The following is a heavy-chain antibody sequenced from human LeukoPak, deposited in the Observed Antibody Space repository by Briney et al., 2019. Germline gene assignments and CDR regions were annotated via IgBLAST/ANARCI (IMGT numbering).Heavy chain of an antibody. Sequence: SVTLSLTCTVSGGSISSYYWSWIRQPAGKGLEWIGRIYTSGSTNYNPSLKSRVTMSVDTSKNQFSLKLSSVTAADTAVYYCAREPSCSGGSCYADWGQGTLVTVSS. CDR1: GGSISSYY. D-gene: IGHD2-15*01. CDR2: IYTSGST. J-gene: IGHJ4*02. CDR3: AREPSCSGGSCYAD. V-gene: IGHV4-4*07.